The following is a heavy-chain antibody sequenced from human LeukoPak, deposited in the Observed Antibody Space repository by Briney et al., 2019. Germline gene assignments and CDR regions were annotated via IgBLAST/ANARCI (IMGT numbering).Heavy chain of an antibody. V-gene: IGHV3-20*04. D-gene: IGHD6-13*01. CDR1: GFTFDDYG. CDR3: AKGDSSSWYAFDI. J-gene: IGHJ3*02. Sequence: PGGSLRLSCAASGFTFDDYGMSWVRQAPGKGLEWVSGINWNGGSTGYADSVKGRFTISRDNSKNTLYLQMNSLRAEDTAVYYCAKGDSSSWYAFDIWGQGTMVTVSS. CDR2: INWNGGST.